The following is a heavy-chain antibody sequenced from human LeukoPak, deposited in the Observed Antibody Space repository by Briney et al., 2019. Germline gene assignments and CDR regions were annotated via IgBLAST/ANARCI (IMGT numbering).Heavy chain of an antibody. CDR1: GGSISSGGYY. CDR2: IYYSGST. J-gene: IGHJ4*02. CDR3: ARGIWFGELPAPFDY. D-gene: IGHD3-10*01. Sequence: SETLSLTCTVSGGSISSGGYYWSWIRQPPGKGLEWIGYIYYSGSTYYNPSLKSRVTISVDTSKNQFSLKLSSVTAADTAVYYCARGIWFGELPAPFDYWGQGTLVTVSS. V-gene: IGHV4-30-4*01.